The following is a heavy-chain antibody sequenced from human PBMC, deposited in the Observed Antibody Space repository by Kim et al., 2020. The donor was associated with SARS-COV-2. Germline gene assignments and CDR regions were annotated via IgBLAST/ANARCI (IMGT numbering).Heavy chain of an antibody. CDR3: ASLSTGYVWDKFDY. J-gene: IGHJ4*02. V-gene: IGHV3-74*01. CDR2: VNSYGSST. CDR1: GFTFSSYW. D-gene: IGHD3-16*01. Sequence: GGSLRLSCVASGFTFSSYWMHWVRQAPGKGLVWVSRVNSYGSSTSYADSVKGRFTTSRDNARNTLYLQMNSLRAEDTAVYYFASLSTGYVWDKFDYWGQGTLVTVSS.